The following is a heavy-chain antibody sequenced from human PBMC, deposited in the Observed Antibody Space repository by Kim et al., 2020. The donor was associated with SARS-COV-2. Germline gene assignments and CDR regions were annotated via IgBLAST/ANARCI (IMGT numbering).Heavy chain of an antibody. CDR2: INHSGST. J-gene: IGHJ3*02. D-gene: IGHD2-2*01. CDR3: ARGGGSSSLGFDI. V-gene: IGHV4-34*01. CDR1: GGSFNGYY. Sequence: SETLSLTCAVYGGSFNGYYWSWIRQPPGKGLEWIGEINHSGSTNYNPSLKSRVTISVDTSKNQFSLKLSSVTAADTAVYYCARGGGSSSLGFDIWGQGTMVTVSS.